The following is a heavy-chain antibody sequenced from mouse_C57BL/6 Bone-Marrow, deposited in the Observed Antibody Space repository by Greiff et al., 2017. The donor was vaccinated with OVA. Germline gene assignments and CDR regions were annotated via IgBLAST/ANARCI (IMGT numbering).Heavy chain of an antibody. CDR2: ISDGGSYT. CDR3: ARDRGLTGVDY. Sequence: DVKLVESGGGLVKPGGSLKLSCAASGFTFSSYAMSWVRQTPEKRLEWVATISDGGSYTYYPDNVKGRFTISRDNAKNNLYLQMSHLKSEDTAMYYCARDRGLTGVDYWGQGTTLTVSS. V-gene: IGHV5-4*01. D-gene: IGHD4-1*01. J-gene: IGHJ2*01. CDR1: GFTFSSYA.